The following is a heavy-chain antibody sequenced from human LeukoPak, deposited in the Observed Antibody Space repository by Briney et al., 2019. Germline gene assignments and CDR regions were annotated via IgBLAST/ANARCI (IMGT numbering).Heavy chain of an antibody. J-gene: IGHJ5*02. CDR2: IYCGDSDT. V-gene: IGHV5-51*01. CDR1: GYSFPNYW. CDR3: ARHSGVTNWFDP. Sequence: GESLKISCKCSGYSFPNYWIAWVRQLPGKGLEWMGIIYCGDSDTRYSPSFQGQVTISADKSISTAYLQWSSLKASDTAMYYCARHSGVTNWFDPWGQGTLVTVSS. D-gene: IGHD2-8*01.